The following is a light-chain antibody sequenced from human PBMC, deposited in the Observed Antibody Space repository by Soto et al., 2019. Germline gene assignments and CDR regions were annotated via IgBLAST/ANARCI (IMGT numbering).Light chain of an antibody. CDR3: QQYNNWPRT. V-gene: IGKV3-15*01. CDR1: LSVSSN. CDR2: GAS. J-gene: IGKJ1*01. Sequence: EIVMTQSPATLSVSPGERATLSCRALLSVSSNLALYQQKPGQAPRLLIYGASTRATGIPARFSGSGSGTEFTLTISSLQSEDFAVYYCQQYNNWPRTFGQGTKVDIK.